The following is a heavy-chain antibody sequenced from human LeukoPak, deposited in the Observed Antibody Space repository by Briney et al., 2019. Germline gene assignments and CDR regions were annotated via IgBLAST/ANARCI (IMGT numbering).Heavy chain of an antibody. CDR2: IFHTGNT. Sequence: SQTLSLTCAVSGGSISSADYSWNWIRQPPGKGLEWIGYIFHTGNTFYNPSLKSRVTISVDRSKNQFSLKLSSVTAADTAVYYCARQIGIQLWSYFDYWGQGTLVTVSS. V-gene: IGHV4-30-2*01. D-gene: IGHD5-18*01. CDR3: ARQIGIQLWSYFDY. J-gene: IGHJ4*02. CDR1: GGSISSADYS.